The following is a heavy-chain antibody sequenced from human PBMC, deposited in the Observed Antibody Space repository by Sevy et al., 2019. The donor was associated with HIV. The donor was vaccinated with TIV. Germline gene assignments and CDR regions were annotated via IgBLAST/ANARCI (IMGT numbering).Heavy chain of an antibody. V-gene: IGHV3-21*01. J-gene: IGHJ4*02. CDR3: ASEIWTGRDY. CDR2: VSSSTNYI. CDR1: GFTFSSYS. D-gene: IGHD3-9*01. Sequence: GGSLRLSCAASGFTFSSYSMNWVRQAPGKGLEWVSSVSSSTNYIYYADSVKGRFTISRDNAKNSLYLQMNSLRAEDTAVYYCASEIWTGRDYWGQGTLVTVSS.